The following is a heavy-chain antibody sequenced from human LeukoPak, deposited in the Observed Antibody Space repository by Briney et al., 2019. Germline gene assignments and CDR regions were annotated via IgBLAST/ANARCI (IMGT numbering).Heavy chain of an antibody. CDR3: ARDGMAAALDY. D-gene: IGHD6-13*01. J-gene: IGHJ4*02. V-gene: IGHV4-59*01. CDR2: IFYSGST. CDR1: GGSINSYY. Sequence: SETLSLTCNVSGGSINSYYWSWIRQPPGKGLEWIGYIFYSGSTNYNPSLKSRVTISVDTSKNQFSLKLSSVTAADTAVYYCARDGMAAALDYWGQGTLVTVSS.